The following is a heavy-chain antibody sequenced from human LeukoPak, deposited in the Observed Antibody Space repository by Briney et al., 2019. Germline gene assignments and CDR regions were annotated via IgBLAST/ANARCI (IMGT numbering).Heavy chain of an antibody. J-gene: IGHJ6*03. CDR3: ARCGYIYGSLPYYYMDV. CDR2: IYYSGNT. D-gene: IGHD5-18*01. Sequence: KPSETLSLTCTVSGVSISSSNSYWGWIRQPPGKGLEWIGSIYYSGNTNYKPSLKSRVTMSVDTSKNQISLNLSSVTAADTAVYYCARCGYIYGSLPYYYMDVWGKGTTVIISS. CDR1: GVSISSSNSY. V-gene: IGHV4-39*07.